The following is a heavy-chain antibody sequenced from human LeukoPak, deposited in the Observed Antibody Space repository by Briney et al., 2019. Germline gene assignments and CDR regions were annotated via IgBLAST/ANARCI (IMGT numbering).Heavy chain of an antibody. CDR1: GGSISSYY. Sequence: PSETLSLTCTVSGGSISSYYWSWIRQPPGKGLEWIGYIYYSGSTNYNPSLKSRLTISVDTSKNQFFLKLRSVTAADTAVYYCARGPGVQGLDYWGQGTLVTVSS. CDR2: IYYSGST. D-gene: IGHD3-10*01. CDR3: ARGPGVQGLDY. V-gene: IGHV4-59*01. J-gene: IGHJ4*02.